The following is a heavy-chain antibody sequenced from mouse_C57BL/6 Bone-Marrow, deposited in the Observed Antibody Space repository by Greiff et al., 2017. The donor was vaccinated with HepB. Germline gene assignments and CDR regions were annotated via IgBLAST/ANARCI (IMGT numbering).Heavy chain of an antibody. CDR2: INPSSGYT. CDR3: ARIGLGRVYYAMDY. V-gene: IGHV1-4*01. CDR1: GYTFTSYT. J-gene: IGHJ4*01. D-gene: IGHD4-1*01. Sequence: VQLQQSGAELARPGASVKMSCKASGYTFTSYTMHWVKQRPGQGLEWIGYINPSSGYTKYNQKFKDKATLTADKSSSTAYMQLSSLTSEDSAVYYCARIGLGRVYYAMDYWGQGTSVTVSS.